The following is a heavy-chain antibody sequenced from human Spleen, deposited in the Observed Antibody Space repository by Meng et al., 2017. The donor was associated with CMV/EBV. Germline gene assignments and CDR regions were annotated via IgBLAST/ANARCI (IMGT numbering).Heavy chain of an antibody. V-gene: IGHV3-11*01. CDR2: ISSSGSTI. D-gene: IGHD3-9*01. J-gene: IGHJ5*02. CDR1: GFTFSDYY. CDR3: ARDYDILTGYYTFNWLDP. Sequence: GGSLRLSCAASGFTFSDYYMSWIRQAPGKGLEWVSYISSSGSTIYYADSVKGRFTISRDNAKNSLYLQMNSLRAEDTAVYYCARDYDILTGYYTFNWLDPWGQGTLVTVSS.